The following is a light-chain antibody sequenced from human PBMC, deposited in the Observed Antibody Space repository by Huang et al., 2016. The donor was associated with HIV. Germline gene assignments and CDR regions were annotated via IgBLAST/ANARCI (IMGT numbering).Light chain of an antibody. Sequence: IQLTQSPSSLSASVGDRVTITCRASHGISSDLAWYQQKPAKAPKLLIYAASTLQSGVPSRFSGSGSGTDFTLTISSLQPEDFATYYCQQLNSYPRTFGQGTKVEIK. CDR3: QQLNSYPRT. CDR1: HGISSD. V-gene: IGKV1-9*01. J-gene: IGKJ1*01. CDR2: AAS.